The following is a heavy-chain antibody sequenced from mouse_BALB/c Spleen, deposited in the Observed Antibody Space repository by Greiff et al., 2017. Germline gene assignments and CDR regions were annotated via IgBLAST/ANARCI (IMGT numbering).Heavy chain of an antibody. CDR2: INPSNGRT. J-gene: IGHJ4*01. D-gene: IGHD2-10*01. CDR1: GYTFTSYW. Sequence: QVQLQQPGAELVKPGASVKLSCKASGYTFTSYWMHWVKQSPGQGLEWIGEINPSNGRTNYNEKFKGKATLTVDKSSSTAYMQLSSLTSEDSAVYYCARSFLHGSAMDYWGQGTSVTVSA. V-gene: IGHV1S81*02. CDR3: ARSFLHGSAMDY.